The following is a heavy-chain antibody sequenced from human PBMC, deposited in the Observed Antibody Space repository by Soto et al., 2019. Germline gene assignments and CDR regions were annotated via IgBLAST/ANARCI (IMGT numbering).Heavy chain of an antibody. CDR1: GGTFSSYT. V-gene: IGHV1-69*08. CDR3: ARDPRSCGGNVEIDH. Sequence: QVQLVQSGAEVKKPGSSVKVSCKASGGTFSSYTISWVRQAPGQGLEWMGRIIPSLGIANYAQKFQGRVTITADKSTCTAYRERRSLRSEDTAVDYCARDPRSCGGNVEIDHWGQGTLVTVSS. J-gene: IGHJ4*02. CDR2: IIPSLGIA. D-gene: IGHD2-15*01.